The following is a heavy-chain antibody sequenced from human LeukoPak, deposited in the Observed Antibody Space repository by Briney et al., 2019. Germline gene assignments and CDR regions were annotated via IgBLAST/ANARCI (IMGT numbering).Heavy chain of an antibody. CDR1: GFTFSLYS. J-gene: IGHJ4*02. V-gene: IGHV3-30-3*01. D-gene: IGHD5-18*01. Sequence: PGTSLRLSCAASGFTFSLYSMHWVRQAPGKGLEWVTFISADGNDIYYGDSVKGRFTISRDNSRNLLFLQMNSLRAADTGVYYCAREGPSYGWGSMGLWGQGTLVTVSS. CDR3: AREGPSYGWGSMGL. CDR2: ISADGNDI.